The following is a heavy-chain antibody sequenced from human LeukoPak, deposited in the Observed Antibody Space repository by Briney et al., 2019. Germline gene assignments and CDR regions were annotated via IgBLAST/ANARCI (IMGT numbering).Heavy chain of an antibody. D-gene: IGHD3-10*01. Sequence: GGSLRLSCAASGFTFSDHYMDWVRQAPGKGLEWVGRTRNKANSYTTEYAASVKGRFTISRDDSKNSLYLQMNSLKTEDTAVYYCARGGSDDAFDIWGQGTMVTVSS. J-gene: IGHJ3*02. CDR3: ARGGSDDAFDI. CDR2: TRNKANSYTT. V-gene: IGHV3-72*01. CDR1: GFTFSDHY.